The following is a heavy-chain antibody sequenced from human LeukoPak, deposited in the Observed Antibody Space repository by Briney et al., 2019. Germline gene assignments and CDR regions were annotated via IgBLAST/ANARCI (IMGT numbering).Heavy chain of an antibody. CDR2: ITPILGIA. J-gene: IGHJ5*02. CDR1: GGTFSSYA. D-gene: IGHD2-2*01. Sequence: GASVKVYCKASGGTFSSYAISWVRQAPGQGLEWMGRITPILGIANYAQKFQGRVTITADKSTSTAYMELSSLRSEDTAVYYCARDQCSSTSCERPWGQGTLVTVSS. V-gene: IGHV1-69*04. CDR3: ARDQCSSTSCERP.